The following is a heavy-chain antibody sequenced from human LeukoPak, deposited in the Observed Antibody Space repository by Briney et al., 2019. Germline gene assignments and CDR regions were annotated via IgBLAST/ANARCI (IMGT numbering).Heavy chain of an antibody. CDR2: ISGSGGST. V-gene: IGHV3-23*01. Sequence: PGGSLRLSCAASGFTVSSNYMNWVRQAPGKGLEWVSAISGSGGSTSYADSVKGRFTISRDNSKNTLYLQMNSLRAEDTAVYFCAKGMVRGIINNYFDYWGQGTLVTVSS. D-gene: IGHD3-10*01. CDR3: AKGMVRGIINNYFDY. CDR1: GFTVSSNY. J-gene: IGHJ4*02.